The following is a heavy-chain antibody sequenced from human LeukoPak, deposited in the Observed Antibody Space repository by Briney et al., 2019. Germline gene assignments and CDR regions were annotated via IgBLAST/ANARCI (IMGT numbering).Heavy chain of an antibody. CDR1: GFTFSSYS. J-gene: IGHJ4*02. CDR2: ISSSSSHI. Sequence: GGSLRLSCAASGFTFSSYSMNWVRQAPGKGLEWVSSISSSSSHIYYADSVKGRFTISRDNAKNSLYLQMNSLRAEDTAVYYCARSLFGFRGTITLEYYFDYWGQGTLVTVSS. CDR3: ARSLFGFRGTITLEYYFDY. V-gene: IGHV3-21*01. D-gene: IGHD3-3*01.